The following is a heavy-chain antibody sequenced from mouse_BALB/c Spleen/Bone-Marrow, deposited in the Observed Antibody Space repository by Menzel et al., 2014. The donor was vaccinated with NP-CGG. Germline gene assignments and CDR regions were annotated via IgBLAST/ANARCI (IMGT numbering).Heavy chain of an antibody. Sequence: VKLVESGGGLVQPGGSLKLSCAASGFTFSSYYMSWVRQSPEKRLEWVAEISSGGSYTYYPQNVTGQFIISRDNAKNHLCLEMSSLRSEDTAMYYCAKADEKLLGLLFAYWGEGTLVTVSA. CDR2: ISSGGSYT. CDR3: AKADEKLLGLLFAY. CDR1: GFTFSSYY. D-gene: IGHD1-2*01. V-gene: IGHV5-9-4*01. J-gene: IGHJ3*01.